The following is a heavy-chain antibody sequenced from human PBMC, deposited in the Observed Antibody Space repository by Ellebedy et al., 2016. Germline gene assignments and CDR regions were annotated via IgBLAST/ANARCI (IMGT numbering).Heavy chain of an antibody. CDR2: ISSSSSYI. J-gene: IGHJ4*02. D-gene: IGHD1-26*01. Sequence: GGSLRLSCAASGFTFGSYSMNWVRQAPGKGLEWVSSISSSSSYIYYADSVKGRFTISRDNPKNSLFLQMNSLRPEDTAVYYCARDGGGSYSGDYWGQGTLVTVSS. V-gene: IGHV3-21*01. CDR3: ARDGGGSYSGDY. CDR1: GFTFGSYS.